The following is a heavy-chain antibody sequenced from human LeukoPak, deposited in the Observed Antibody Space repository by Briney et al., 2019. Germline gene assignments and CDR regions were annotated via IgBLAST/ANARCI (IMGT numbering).Heavy chain of an antibody. CDR2: IYYSGST. J-gene: IGHJ4*02. CDR3: AKYSSGLFDY. Sequence: SETLSLTCTVSGGSISSYYWNWIRQPPGRGLEWIGYIYYSGSTNYNPSLKSRVTISVDTSKNQFSLKLSSVTAADTAVYYCAKYSSGLFDYWGQGTLVTVSS. V-gene: IGHV4-59*08. CDR1: GGSISSYY. D-gene: IGHD6-19*01.